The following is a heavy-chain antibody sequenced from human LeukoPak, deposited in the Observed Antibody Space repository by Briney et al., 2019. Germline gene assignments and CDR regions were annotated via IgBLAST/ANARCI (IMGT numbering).Heavy chain of an antibody. CDR2: ISSCSTYI. Sequence: PGGSLRLSCGASGFTFSSYSMSWVRQAPGKGLEWVSSISSCSTYIYYVDSVKGRFTISRDDAKNSLYLQMNSLRAEDTALYYCARDWSGDDYWGQGTLVTVSS. V-gene: IGHV3-21*01. CDR3: ARDWSGDDY. J-gene: IGHJ4*02. D-gene: IGHD3-3*01. CDR1: GFTFSSYS.